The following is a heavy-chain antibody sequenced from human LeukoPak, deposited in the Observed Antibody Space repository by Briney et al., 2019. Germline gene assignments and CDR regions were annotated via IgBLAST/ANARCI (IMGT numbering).Heavy chain of an antibody. CDR2: ISAYNGNT. J-gene: IGHJ6*03. Sequence: GASVKVSCKASGYTFTSYGMSWVRQAPGQGLEWMGWISAYNGNTNYAQKLQGKVTMTTDTSTSTAYMELRSLRSDDTAVYYCARGRGTYDSSGYYLGYYMDVWGKGTTVTVSS. CDR1: GYTFTSYG. D-gene: IGHD3-22*01. V-gene: IGHV1-18*01. CDR3: ARGRGTYDSSGYYLGYYMDV.